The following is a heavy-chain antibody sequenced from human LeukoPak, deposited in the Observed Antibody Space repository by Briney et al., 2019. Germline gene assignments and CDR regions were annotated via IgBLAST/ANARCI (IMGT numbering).Heavy chain of an antibody. CDR3: ARDNSSSWWVGLFHY. Sequence: GGTLRLSCAASGFTFSNYWMNWVRQPAGKGLEWVSHINSDGSSTNYADSVKRRFTISRDNTNNTLSLQINSLRAEDPAVYCCARDNSSSWWVGLFHYWGRGTLVSVSS. CDR1: GFTFSNYW. CDR2: INSDGSST. V-gene: IGHV3-74*01. J-gene: IGHJ4*02. D-gene: IGHD6-13*01.